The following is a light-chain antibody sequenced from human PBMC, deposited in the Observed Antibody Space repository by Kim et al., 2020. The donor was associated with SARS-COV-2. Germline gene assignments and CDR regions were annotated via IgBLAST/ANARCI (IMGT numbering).Light chain of an antibody. Sequence: ASTGDRVTITCRASQGISSYLAWYQQKPGKAPKPLIYAASTLQSGVQSRFSGSGSGTDLTLTISCLKSEDFATYYCKQYYTYPPTVGQGTRLEIK. V-gene: IGKV1-8*01. CDR3: KQYYTYPPT. CDR1: QGISSY. J-gene: IGKJ5*01. CDR2: AAS.